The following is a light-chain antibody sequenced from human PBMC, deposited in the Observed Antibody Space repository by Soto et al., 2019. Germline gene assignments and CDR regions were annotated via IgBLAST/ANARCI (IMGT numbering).Light chain of an antibody. CDR1: QSIDSW. CDR3: QQYNSYPLT. V-gene: IGKV1-5*03. CDR2: KAS. Sequence: DIQMTQSPSTLSASVGDRVTITCRASQSIDSWLAWYQQKPGKAPKLLIYKASSLQSGVPSRFSGSGSGTEFTLTISSLQPDDFATYYCQQYNSYPLTFGQGTKV. J-gene: IGKJ1*01.